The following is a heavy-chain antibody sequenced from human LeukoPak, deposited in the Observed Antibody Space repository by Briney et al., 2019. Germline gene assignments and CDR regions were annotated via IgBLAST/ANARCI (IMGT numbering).Heavy chain of an antibody. J-gene: IGHJ6*02. Sequence: PGGSLRLSCAASGFTFSSYSMYWVRQAPGKGLEWVSSISSSSSYIYYADSVKGRFTISRDNAKNSLYLQMNSLRAEDTAVYYCARDGAGDLGSYKVMDVWAQGTT. CDR1: GFTFSSYS. V-gene: IGHV3-21*01. D-gene: IGHD2-2*02. CDR2: ISSSSSYI. CDR3: ARDGAGDLGSYKVMDV.